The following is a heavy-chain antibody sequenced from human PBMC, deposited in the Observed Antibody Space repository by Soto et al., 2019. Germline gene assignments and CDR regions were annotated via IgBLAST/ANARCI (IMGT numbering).Heavy chain of an antibody. CDR2: ISSSSSTI. J-gene: IGHJ4*01. D-gene: IGHD5-12*01. CDR3: ARGGTIAVTTMGEY. V-gene: IGHV3-48*02. Sequence: DVQLVESGGGLVQPGGSLRLSCAASGFTFRSYNMNWVRQAPGKGLDWVSYISSSSSTIYYADSVKGRFTISRDNAKNSLYLQMNSLRDDDTAMYYCARGGTIAVTTMGEYWGQGTLVTVSS. CDR1: GFTFRSYN.